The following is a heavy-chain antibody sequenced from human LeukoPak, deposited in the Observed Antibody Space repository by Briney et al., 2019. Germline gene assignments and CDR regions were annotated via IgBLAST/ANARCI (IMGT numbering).Heavy chain of an antibody. CDR3: ARLPVTTVTTPNSDP. CDR2: IYPGDSDT. D-gene: IGHD4-17*01. V-gene: IGHV5-51*01. J-gene: IGHJ5*02. Sequence: GESLKISCKGSGYSFTSYWIGWVRQMPGKGLEWMGIIYPGDSDTRYSPSFQGQVTISADKSISTAYLQWSSLKASDTAMYYCARLPVTTVTTPNSDPWGQGTLVTVSS. CDR1: GYSFTSYW.